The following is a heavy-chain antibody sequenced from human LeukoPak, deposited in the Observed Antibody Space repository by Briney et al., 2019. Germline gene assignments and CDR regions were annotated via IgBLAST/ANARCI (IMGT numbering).Heavy chain of an antibody. V-gene: IGHV3-48*01. Sequence: GGSLRLSCAASGFTFNTFDMTWVRQAPGKGLEWVSYISSGSSSRYYADSVKGRFTISRDNAKNSLYLQMNSLRAEDTAVYFCARLRYYAVDVWGQGTTVIVSS. CDR3: ARLRYYAVDV. J-gene: IGHJ6*02. CDR2: ISSGSSSR. CDR1: GFTFNTFD.